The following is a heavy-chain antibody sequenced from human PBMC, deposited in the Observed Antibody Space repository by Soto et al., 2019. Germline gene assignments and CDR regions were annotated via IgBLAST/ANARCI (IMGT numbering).Heavy chain of an antibody. J-gene: IGHJ4*02. Sequence: QVQLVQSGAEVKKPGASVKVSCKASGYTFTGYYMHWVRQAPGQGLEWMGWINPNSGGTNYAQKFQGRVTMTRDTSISTAYMELSRLRSDDTAVYYCARSGPRSGSYSSFDYWGQGTLVTVSS. D-gene: IGHD1-26*01. V-gene: IGHV1-2*02. CDR2: INPNSGGT. CDR1: GYTFTGYY. CDR3: ARSGPRSGSYSSFDY.